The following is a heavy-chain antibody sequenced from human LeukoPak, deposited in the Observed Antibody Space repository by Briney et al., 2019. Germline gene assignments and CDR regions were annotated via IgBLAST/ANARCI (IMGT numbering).Heavy chain of an antibody. V-gene: IGHV3-74*01. Sequence: GGSLRLSCAASGFIFSNYWMHWVRQAPGKGLVWVSRVNTDGSSTTYADSVKGRFTISRDNAENTVYLQMNSLRAEDTAVYYCAGGYSYAPYWGQGTLVTVSS. CDR1: GFIFSNYW. CDR2: VNTDGSST. CDR3: AGGYSYAPY. J-gene: IGHJ4*02. D-gene: IGHD5-18*01.